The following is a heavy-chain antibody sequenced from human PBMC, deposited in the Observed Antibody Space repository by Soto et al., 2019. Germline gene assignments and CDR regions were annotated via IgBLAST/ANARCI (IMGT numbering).Heavy chain of an antibody. V-gene: IGHV4-59*08. J-gene: IGHJ4*02. CDR3: ARGFAIGWYTYFFDL. Sequence: PSETLSLTCSVSGGSLNTYYWSWIRQPPGRGLEWIGYLYYTGSTHYNPSLKSRVTMSVDTSKNQFSLKLNSVTAADTAVYYCARGFAIGWYTYFFDLWGQGPLVTVSS. CDR1: GGSLNTYY. CDR2: LYYTGST. D-gene: IGHD6-19*01.